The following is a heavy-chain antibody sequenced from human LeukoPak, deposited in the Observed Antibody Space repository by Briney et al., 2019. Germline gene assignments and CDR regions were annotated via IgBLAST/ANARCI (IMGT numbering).Heavy chain of an antibody. J-gene: IGHJ4*02. CDR1: GGSISNGSYY. V-gene: IGHV4-61*02. CDR2: IHTTGNT. D-gene: IGHD2-2*01. Sequence: PSETLSLTCTVSGGSISNGSYYWSWIRQPAGKGLEWIGRIHTTGNTNYNPSLKSRLTISLDTSKNQFSLKVTSVTAADTAVYYCARVYQSAEYYFDYWGQGNLVSVSS. CDR3: ARVYQSAEYYFDY.